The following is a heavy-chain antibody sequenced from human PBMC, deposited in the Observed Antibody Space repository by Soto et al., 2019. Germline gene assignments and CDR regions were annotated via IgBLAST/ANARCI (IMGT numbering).Heavy chain of an antibody. J-gene: IGHJ5*01. CDR2: INPNSGGT. CDR1: GYTFTGHY. D-gene: IGHD3-22*01. Sequence: ASVKVSCKASGYTFTGHYVHWVRQAPGQGLEWMGWINPNSGGTNYAQDFQGRVTMTRDTSINTTYMDLSGLRSEDTAVYYCARGTMIVVLNWFDCWGQGTLVTVSS. V-gene: IGHV1-2*02. CDR3: ARGTMIVVLNWFDC.